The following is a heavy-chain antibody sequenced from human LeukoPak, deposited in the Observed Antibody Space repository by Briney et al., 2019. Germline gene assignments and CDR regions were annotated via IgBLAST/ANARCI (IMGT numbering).Heavy chain of an antibody. CDR3: ASGYCGGACQLGGVDM. V-gene: IGHV4-59*01. D-gene: IGHD2-21*02. J-gene: IGHJ3*02. CDR2: THYSGAT. Sequence: SETLSLTCIVSGGSISSYYWSWLRQPPGKGLEYIGYTHYSGATNYNPSLKSRVTISLDTSGNQFSLKLSSVTAADTAVYYCASGYCGGACQLGGVDMWGQGTMVTVSS. CDR1: GGSISSYY.